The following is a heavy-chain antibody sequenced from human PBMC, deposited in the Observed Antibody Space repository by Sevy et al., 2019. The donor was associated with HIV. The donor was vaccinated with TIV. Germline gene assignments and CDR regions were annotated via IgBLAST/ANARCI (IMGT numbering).Heavy chain of an antibody. CDR3: ARNKSRREGEYWFDP. CDR2: IYYTGRT. CDR1: GGSISSGAYY. J-gene: IGHJ5*02. V-gene: IGHV4-31*03. Sequence: SETLSLTCTVSGGSISSGAYYWSWIRQHPGTGLECIGYIYYTGRTYHNPSLRSRVTMSVDTSKNHFSLGLSSVTAADTAVYYCARNKSRREGEYWFDPWGQGTLVTVSS. D-gene: IGHD1-26*01.